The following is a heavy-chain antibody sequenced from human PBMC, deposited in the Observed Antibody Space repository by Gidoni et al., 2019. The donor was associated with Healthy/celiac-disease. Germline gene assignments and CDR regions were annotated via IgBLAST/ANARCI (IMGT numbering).Heavy chain of an antibody. CDR1: GGSFSGYY. CDR3: ARGRYSSGWYPSQPFDY. CDR2: INHSGST. Sequence: QVQLQQWGAGLLKPSETLSLTCAVYGGSFSGYYWSWTRQPPGKGLEWIGEINHSGSTNYNPSLKSRVTISVDTSKNQFSLKLSSVTAADTAVYYCARGRYSSGWYPSQPFDYWGQGTLVTVSS. D-gene: IGHD6-19*01. V-gene: IGHV4-34*01. J-gene: IGHJ4*02.